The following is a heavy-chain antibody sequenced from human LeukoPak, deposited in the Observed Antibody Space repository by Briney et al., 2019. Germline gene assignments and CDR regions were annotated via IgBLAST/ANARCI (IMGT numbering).Heavy chain of an antibody. CDR3: ANGLLWFGELSPRVDY. Sequence: PGGSLRLSWAASGFTFSSYWMHWVRQAPGKGLVWVSRINSDGSSTSYADSVKGRFTISRDNSKNTLYLQMNSLRAEDTAVYYCANGLLWFGELSPRVDYWGQGTLVTVSS. V-gene: IGHV3-74*01. J-gene: IGHJ4*02. CDR1: GFTFSSYW. CDR2: INSDGSST. D-gene: IGHD3-10*01.